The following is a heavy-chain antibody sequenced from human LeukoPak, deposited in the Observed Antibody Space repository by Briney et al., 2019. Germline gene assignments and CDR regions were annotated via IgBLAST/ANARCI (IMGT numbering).Heavy chain of an antibody. J-gene: IGHJ4*02. D-gene: IGHD1-1*01. CDR2: ISYDGSNK. Sequence: PGGSLRLSCAASGFTFSSYAMHWVRRAPGKGLEWVAVISYDGSNKYYADSVKGRFTIPRDNSKNTLYLQMNSLRAEDTAVYYCARVGWENWYYFDYWGQGTLVTVSS. V-gene: IGHV3-30-3*01. CDR3: ARVGWENWYYFDY. CDR1: GFTFSSYA.